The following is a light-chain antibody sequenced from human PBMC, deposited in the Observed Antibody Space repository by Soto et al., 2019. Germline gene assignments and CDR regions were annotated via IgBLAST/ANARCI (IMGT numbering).Light chain of an antibody. CDR1: QSVSSSY. CDR2: GAS. V-gene: IGKV3-20*01. J-gene: IGKJ2*01. CDR3: QQYGSSSMYT. Sequence: EIVLTQSPGTLSLSPGERATLSCRASQSVSSSYLVWYQQKPGQAPRLLIYGASSRATGIPDRFSGSGSGTDFTLTISRLEPEDFAVYYCQQYGSSSMYTFCQGTELQIK.